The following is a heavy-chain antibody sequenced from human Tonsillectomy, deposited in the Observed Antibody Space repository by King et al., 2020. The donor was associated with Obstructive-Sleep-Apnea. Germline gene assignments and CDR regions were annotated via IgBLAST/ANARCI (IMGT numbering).Heavy chain of an antibody. CDR2: ILSDKINT. Sequence: VQLVESGGGVVQPGRSLRLSCEVSGFTFSTYTMHWVRQAPGKGLVWVAVILSDKINTYYADSVKGRFTVSRDNSKNTLYLQMNSLRAQDTAVYYCARDRDQTDVWWLYDGGGQGSRVTVSS. CDR1: GFTFSTYT. V-gene: IGHV3-30*04. D-gene: IGHD5-12*01. CDR3: ARDRDQTDVWWLYDG. J-gene: IGHJ4*02.